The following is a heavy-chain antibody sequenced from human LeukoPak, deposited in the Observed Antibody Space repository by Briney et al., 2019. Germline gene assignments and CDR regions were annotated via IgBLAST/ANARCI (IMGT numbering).Heavy chain of an antibody. CDR3: AKDRGSEEFDY. CDR1: GFTFSSYG. D-gene: IGHD1-26*01. Sequence: PGGSLRLSCAASGFTFSSYGMHWVRQAPGKGLEWVAVISYDGSNKYYADSGKGRFTISRDNSKNKLYLQMNSLRAEDTAVYYCAKDRGSEEFDYWGQGTLVTVSS. V-gene: IGHV3-30*18. J-gene: IGHJ4*02. CDR2: ISYDGSNK.